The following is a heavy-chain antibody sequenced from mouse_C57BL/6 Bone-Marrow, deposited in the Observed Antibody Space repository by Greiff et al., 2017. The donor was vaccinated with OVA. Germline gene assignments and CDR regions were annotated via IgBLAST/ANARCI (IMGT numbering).Heavy chain of an antibody. V-gene: IGHV6-3*01. CDR3: TGDSAGYVFAWFAY. Sequence: EVKLVESGGGLVQPGGSMKLSCVASGFTFSNYWMNWVRQSPEKGLEWVAQIRLKSDNYATHYAESVKGRFTISRDDYKSSVYLQMNNLRAEDTGIYYCTGDSAGYVFAWFAYWGQGTLVTVSA. D-gene: IGHD3-2*02. CDR1: GFTFSNYW. CDR2: IRLKSDNYAT. J-gene: IGHJ3*01.